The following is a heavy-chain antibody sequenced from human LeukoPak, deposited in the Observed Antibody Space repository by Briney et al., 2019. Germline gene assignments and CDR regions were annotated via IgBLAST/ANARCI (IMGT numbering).Heavy chain of an antibody. J-gene: IGHJ4*02. V-gene: IGHV3-7*03. D-gene: IGHD4-17*01. CDR1: GFTFSSYW. CDR3: ARGRDYGDSGDY. Sequence: PGGSLRLSCAASGFTFSSYWISWVRQAPGKGLEWVANIKQDGSEKHYVDSVKGRFTISRDNAKNSLYLQMNSLRAEDTAVYYCARGRDYGDSGDYWGQGTLVTVSS. CDR2: IKQDGSEK.